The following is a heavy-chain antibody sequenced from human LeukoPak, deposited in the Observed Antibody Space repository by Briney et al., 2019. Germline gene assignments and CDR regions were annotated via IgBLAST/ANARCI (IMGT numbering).Heavy chain of an antibody. CDR3: ARHPIGTAMVSYFVY. J-gene: IGHJ4*02. CDR2: ISHSGSA. V-gene: IGHV4-38-2*01. CDR1: GYSISSGYY. D-gene: IGHD5-18*01. Sequence: SETLSLTCAVYGYSISSGYYWGWIRQPPGQGLEWIGTISHSGSAYYNPSLKSRVTISLDTSKNQFSLRLSSVTAADTAVYYCARHPIGTAMVSYFVYWGQGTLVTVSS.